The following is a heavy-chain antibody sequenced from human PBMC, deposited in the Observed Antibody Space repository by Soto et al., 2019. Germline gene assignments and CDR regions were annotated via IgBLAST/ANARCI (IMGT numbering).Heavy chain of an antibody. D-gene: IGHD2-21*01. CDR2: ISGGGDAT. V-gene: IGHV3-23*01. Sequence: EVQLLESGGDSVQPGGSVRLSCAGSGFTFINYAMNWVRQAPGKGLEWVSTISGGGDATFFADSVRGRFTFSRDNSKNTVTLQMNSLGVDDTAVCWGAGKGGGGAGGADWWWVDGWGRGTLVTVSS. CDR3: AGKGGGGAGGADWWWVDG. CDR1: GFTFINYA. J-gene: IGHJ2*01.